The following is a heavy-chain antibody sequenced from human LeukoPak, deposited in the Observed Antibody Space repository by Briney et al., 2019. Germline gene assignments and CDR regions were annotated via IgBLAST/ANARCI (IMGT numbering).Heavy chain of an antibody. V-gene: IGHV4-59*01. CDR2: IYYSGST. CDR1: GGSITTYY. J-gene: IGHJ5*02. Sequence: PSETLSLICTVSGGSITTYYWSWIRQPPGKGLEWIGYIYYSGSTNYNPSLKSRVTISVDTSKNQFSLKLSSVTAADTAVYYCARGPLLPRTENWFDPWGQGTLVTVSS. D-gene: IGHD3-10*01. CDR3: ARGPLLPRTENWFDP.